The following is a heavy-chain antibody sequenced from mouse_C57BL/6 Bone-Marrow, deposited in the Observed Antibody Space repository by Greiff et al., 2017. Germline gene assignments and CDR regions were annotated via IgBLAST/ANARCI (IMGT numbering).Heavy chain of an antibody. J-gene: IGHJ2*01. CDR1: GFSLTSYG. CDR2: IWSGGST. Sequence: VKLMESGPGLVQPSQSLSITCTVSGFSLTSYGVHWVRQSPGKGLEWLGVIWSGGSTDYNAAFISRLSISKDNSKSQVFFKMNSLQADDTAIYYCARRIYDGYHYFDYWGQGTTLTVSS. V-gene: IGHV2-2*01. D-gene: IGHD2-3*01. CDR3: ARRIYDGYHYFDY.